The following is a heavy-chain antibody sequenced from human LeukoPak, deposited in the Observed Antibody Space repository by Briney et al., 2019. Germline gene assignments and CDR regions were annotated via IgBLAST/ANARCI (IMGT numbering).Heavy chain of an antibody. CDR2: ISSSGSTI. CDR3: AREDCSSTSCYPYYFDY. J-gene: IGHJ4*02. V-gene: IGHV3-48*03. D-gene: IGHD2-2*01. CDR1: GFSISSYE. Sequence: AGGSLRLSCAASGFSISSYEMNWVRQAPGKGLEWVSHISSSGSTIWYADSVKGRFTISRDNAKNSLYLQMNSLRAEDTAVYYCAREDCSSTSCYPYYFDYWGQGTLVTVS.